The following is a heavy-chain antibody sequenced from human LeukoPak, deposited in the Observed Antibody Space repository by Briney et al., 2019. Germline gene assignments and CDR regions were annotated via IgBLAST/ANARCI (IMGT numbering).Heavy chain of an antibody. Sequence: PGGSLRLSCAGSAFTVITNDMTWVRQAPGKGLEWVSVLYSDGNTKYADSVQGRFTISRDNSKNTLYLEMNSLSPDDTAVYYCARGVEPLAANTLAYWGQGTLFTVSS. CDR2: LYSDGNT. V-gene: IGHV3-53*01. CDR3: ARGVEPLAANTLAY. D-gene: IGHD1-14*01. J-gene: IGHJ4*02. CDR1: AFTVITND.